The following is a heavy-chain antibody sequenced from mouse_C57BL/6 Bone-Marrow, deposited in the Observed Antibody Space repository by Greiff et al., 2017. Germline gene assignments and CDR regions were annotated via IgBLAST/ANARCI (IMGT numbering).Heavy chain of an antibody. CDR2: IYPTSGRT. V-gene: IGHV1-55*01. J-gene: IGHJ2*01. CDR1: GYTFTSYW. D-gene: IGHD4-1*01. CDR3: ARSGPLGRSCDY. Sequence: QVQLQQPGAELVKPGASVKMSCKASGYTFTSYWITWVKQRPGQGLEWIGDIYPTSGRTNYNDKFKSKAILTVDTSSNTAYMQLSSLTSEDAAFFYCARSGPLGRSCDYWGQGTTLTVSS.